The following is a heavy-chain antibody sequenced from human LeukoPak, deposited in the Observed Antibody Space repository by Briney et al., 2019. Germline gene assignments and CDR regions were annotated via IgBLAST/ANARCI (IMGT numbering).Heavy chain of an antibody. CDR2: IYYSGCT. V-gene: IGHV4-59*08. Sequence: SETLSLTCTVSGGSISSYYWSWIRQPPGKGLEWIGYIYYSGCTNYNPSLKSRVTISVDTSKNQFSLNLSSVTATDTAMYYCASHRGRNFVNCFDYWGQGTLVTVSS. D-gene: IGHD1-1*01. CDR3: ASHRGRNFVNCFDY. CDR1: GGSISSYY. J-gene: IGHJ4*02.